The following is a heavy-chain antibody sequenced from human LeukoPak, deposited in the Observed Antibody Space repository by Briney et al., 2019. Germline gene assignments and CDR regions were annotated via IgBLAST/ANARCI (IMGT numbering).Heavy chain of an antibody. J-gene: IGHJ5*02. CDR3: ARAMCRRGGDCYDNWFDP. CDR1: GGSISGYY. V-gene: IGHV4-34*01. CDR2: INHSGST. Sequence: SETLSLTCTVSGGSISGYYWSWIRQPPGKGLEWIGEINHSGSTNYNPSLKSRVTISVDTSKNQFSLKPSSVTAADTAVYYCARAMCRRGGDCYDNWFDPWGQGTLVTVSS. D-gene: IGHD2-21*02.